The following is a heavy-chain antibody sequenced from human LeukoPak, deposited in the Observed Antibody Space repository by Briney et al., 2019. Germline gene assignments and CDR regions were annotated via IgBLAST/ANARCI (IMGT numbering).Heavy chain of an antibody. V-gene: IGHV4-38-2*02. J-gene: IGHJ4*02. Sequence: SETLSLTCTVSGYSISSGYFWGWMRQPPGKGLEWIGSIYQSETAHYNPSLKSRVTISVDTSKSQFSLKLNSVIAADTAVYYCARHSSWPYYFDYWGQGTLVTVSS. CDR2: IYQSETA. CDR3: ARHSSWPYYFDY. CDR1: GYSISSGYF. D-gene: IGHD6-13*01.